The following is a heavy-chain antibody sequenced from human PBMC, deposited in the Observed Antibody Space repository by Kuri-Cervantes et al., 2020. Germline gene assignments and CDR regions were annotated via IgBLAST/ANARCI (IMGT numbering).Heavy chain of an antibody. CDR3: TRPTYHDYVWGRH. V-gene: IGHV3-49*03. D-gene: IGHD3-16*01. CDR1: GFSFGDFA. J-gene: IGHJ4*02. CDR2: IRSKPDGGTI. Sequence: GGSLRLSCLTSGFSFGDFAMTWFRQAPGKGLEWVGLIRSKPDGGTIEYAASVQGRFSISRDDSKSIAYLQMNSLRTDDTAVYYCTRPTYHDYVWGRHWGQGTLVTVSS.